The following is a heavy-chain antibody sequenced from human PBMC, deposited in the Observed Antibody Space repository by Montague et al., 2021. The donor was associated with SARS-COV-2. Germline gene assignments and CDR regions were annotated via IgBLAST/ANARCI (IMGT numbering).Heavy chain of an antibody. J-gene: IGHJ6*02. V-gene: IGHV4-39*07. D-gene: IGHD2-2*02. CDR3: ARDPSRQPLLYPIGDYYYGMDV. Sequence: SETLSLTCTVSGGSISSSSYYWGWIRQAPGKGLEWIGSIYYSGSTYYNPSLKSRVTISVDTSKNQFSLKLSSVTAADTAVYYCARDPSRQPLLYPIGDYYYGMDVWDQGTTVTVSS. CDR1: GGSISSSSYY. CDR2: IYYSGST.